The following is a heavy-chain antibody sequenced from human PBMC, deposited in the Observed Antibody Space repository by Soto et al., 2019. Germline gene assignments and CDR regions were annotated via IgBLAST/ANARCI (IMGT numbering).Heavy chain of an antibody. V-gene: IGHV3-30*18. J-gene: IGHJ6*03. CDR1: GFTFSSYG. Sequence: PGGSLRLSCAASGFTFSSYGMHWVRQAPGKGLEWVAVISYDGSNKYYADSVKGRFTISRDNSKNTLYLKMNSLRAEDTAVYYCAKDGLTMVRGEPNYYYYYYMDVWGKGTTVTVSS. CDR2: ISYDGSNK. D-gene: IGHD3-10*01. CDR3: AKDGLTMVRGEPNYYYYYYMDV.